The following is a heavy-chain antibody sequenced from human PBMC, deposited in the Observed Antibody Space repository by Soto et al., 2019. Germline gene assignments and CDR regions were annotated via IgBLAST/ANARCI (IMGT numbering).Heavy chain of an antibody. CDR1: GGTFSTYS. J-gene: IGHJ3*02. D-gene: IGHD2-21*01. Sequence: QVQLVQSGAEVKKPGSSVKVSCKDSGGTFSTYSMFWVRQAPGQGLEWMGRIIPMLGIRNYAQRFQDGFTTTADKSTATAHMELSSLRSEDTALYYCTIGSWSGEVFDIWGQGTMVTVSS. V-gene: IGHV1-69*02. CDR3: TIGSWSGEVFDI. CDR2: IIPMLGIR.